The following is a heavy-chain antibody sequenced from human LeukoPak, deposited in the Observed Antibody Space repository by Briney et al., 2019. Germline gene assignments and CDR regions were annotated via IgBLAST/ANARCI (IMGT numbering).Heavy chain of an antibody. V-gene: IGHV3-7*05. CDR2: IKQDGSEK. J-gene: IGHJ4*02. Sequence: GGSLRLSCAASGFTFSNYWMIWVRQAPGKGLEWVGNIKQDGSEKRYADSVRGRFSISRDNAQTSLYLQMNSLRAEDTAVYYCAKAPEYDSYYFDYWGQGTLVTVSS. CDR3: AKAPEYDSYYFDY. D-gene: IGHD6-6*01. CDR1: GFTFSNYW.